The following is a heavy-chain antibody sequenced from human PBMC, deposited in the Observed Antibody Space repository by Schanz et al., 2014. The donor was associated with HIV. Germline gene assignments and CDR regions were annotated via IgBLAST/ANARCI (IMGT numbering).Heavy chain of an antibody. D-gene: IGHD1-20*01. CDR2: IWNDGSNK. Sequence: QVQLVESGGGVVQPGRSLRLSCAASGFTFSSYGMHWVRQAPGKGLEWVAVIWNDGSNKYYADSVKGRFTISRDNSKNTLYLQMNSLRAEDTAVYYCARGEAITSYYHYYGMDVWGQGTTVTVSS. CDR1: GFTFSSYG. J-gene: IGHJ6*02. V-gene: IGHV3-33*08. CDR3: ARGEAITSYYHYYGMDV.